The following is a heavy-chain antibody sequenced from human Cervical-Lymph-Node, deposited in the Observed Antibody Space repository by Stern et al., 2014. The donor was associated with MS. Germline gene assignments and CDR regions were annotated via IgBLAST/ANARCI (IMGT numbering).Heavy chain of an antibody. V-gene: IGHV2-26*01. D-gene: IGHD3-10*01. CDR3: ARILYDGAYRGDY. J-gene: IGHJ4*02. CDR2: IFSNDER. CDR1: GFSLSNGRMG. Sequence: ESGPVLVKPTETLMLTCTVSGFSLSNGRMGVSWIRQPPGKALEWLAHIFSNDERSYRTSLKSRLTISKDTSRSQVVLTMTNMDPVDTATYFCARILYDGAYRGDYWGQGILVTVSS.